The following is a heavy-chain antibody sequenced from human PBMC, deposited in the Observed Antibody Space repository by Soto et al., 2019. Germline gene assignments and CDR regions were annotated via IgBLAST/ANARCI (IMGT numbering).Heavy chain of an antibody. CDR2: ISGSGGST. J-gene: IGHJ4*02. D-gene: IGHD3-10*01. Sequence: GGSLRLSCAASGFTFSDYSMDWVRQAPGRGLEWVSVISGSGGSTYYAGSEKGRLTISRDNSKNTLYLQMNSLRAKDTAVYYCAKGYYFGSGSYRSNDYWGQGTLVTVSS. V-gene: IGHV3-23*01. CDR1: GFTFSDYS. CDR3: AKGYYFGSGSYRSNDY.